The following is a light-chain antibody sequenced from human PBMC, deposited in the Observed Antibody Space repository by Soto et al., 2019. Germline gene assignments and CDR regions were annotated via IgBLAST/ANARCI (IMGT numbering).Light chain of an antibody. Sequence: DIPMTQSPSSLSASVGDRVTITCRASQSIMKYLNWYQQKPGKAPNLLIYGASYLQSGAPSRFSGSGSGTDFTLTISSLQLEDFATYYCQQSYSTPRTFGQGTKVEIK. V-gene: IGKV1-39*01. CDR2: GAS. CDR3: QQSYSTPRT. J-gene: IGKJ1*01. CDR1: QSIMKY.